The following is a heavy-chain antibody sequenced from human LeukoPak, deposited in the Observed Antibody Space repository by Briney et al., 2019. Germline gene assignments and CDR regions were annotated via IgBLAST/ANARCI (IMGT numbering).Heavy chain of an antibody. J-gene: IGHJ4*02. D-gene: IGHD3-22*01. CDR1: GGTFSSYA. Sequence: GASVKVSCKASGGTFSSYAISWVRQAPGQGLEWMGRIIPILGIANYAQKFQGRVTITADESTSTAYMELSSLRSEDTAVYYCAEGPPYYYDSSEPNNWGQGTLVTVSS. CDR2: IIPILGIA. CDR3: AEGPPYYYDSSEPNN. V-gene: IGHV1-69*04.